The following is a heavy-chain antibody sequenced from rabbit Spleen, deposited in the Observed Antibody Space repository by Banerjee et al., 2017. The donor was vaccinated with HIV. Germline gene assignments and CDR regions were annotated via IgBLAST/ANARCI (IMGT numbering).Heavy chain of an antibody. CDR2: INSNGNP. CDR1: GFDFSSNS. Sequence: QSLEESGGDLVKPGASLTLTCTASGFDFSSNSMGWVRQAPGEGLEWIGFINSNGNPFYASWVNGRFTVSSHNAQNMLYLQLTSLTAANTATYFCARDLVVAIGWNFNLWGQGTLVTVS. D-gene: IGHD3-3*01. V-gene: IGHV1S64*01. CDR3: ARDLVVAIGWNFNL. J-gene: IGHJ4*01.